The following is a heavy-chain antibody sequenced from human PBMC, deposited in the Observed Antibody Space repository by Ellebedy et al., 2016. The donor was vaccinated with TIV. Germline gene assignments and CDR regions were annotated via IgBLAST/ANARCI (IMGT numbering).Heavy chain of an antibody. CDR2: ISRNGGGT. CDR1: GFTFSIYA. D-gene: IGHD1-26*01. Sequence: PGGSLRLSCAASGFTFSIYAMGWVRQAPGKGLEWVSTISRNGGGTYYAGSVEGQFTIPRDNSNNTLWLQMSGLRAEDTARYFCAKDLGIERQWGFDYWGQGTLVTVSS. J-gene: IGHJ4*02. V-gene: IGHV3-23*01. CDR3: AKDLGIERQWGFDY.